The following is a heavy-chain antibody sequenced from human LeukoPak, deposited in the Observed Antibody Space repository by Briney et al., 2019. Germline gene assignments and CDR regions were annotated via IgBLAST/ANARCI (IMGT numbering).Heavy chain of an antibody. CDR3: ARDRGSSWYADY. V-gene: IGHV1-2*02. CDR2: IDPNSGGT. D-gene: IGHD6-13*01. CDR1: RYIFTSYY. J-gene: IGHJ4*02. Sequence: ASVKVSCKASRYIFTSYYIHWVRQAPGQGLEWMGWIDPNSGGTKYAQRFQGRVTMTSDTSISTAYMELSRLRSDDTAVYFCARDRGSSWYADYWGQGTLVTVSS.